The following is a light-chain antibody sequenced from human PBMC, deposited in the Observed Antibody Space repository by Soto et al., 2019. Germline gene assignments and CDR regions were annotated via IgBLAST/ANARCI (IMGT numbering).Light chain of an antibody. V-gene: IGLV1-47*01. CDR3: AAWDDSLRGWV. CDR1: STDIGAYNY. Sequence: QSALTQPASVSGSPGQSITISCTGTSTDIGAYNYVSWYQQHPGKAPKLLLYRNYQRPSGVPDRFSGSKSGTSASLAISGLRSEDEADYYCAAWDDSLRGWVFGGGTKLTVL. CDR2: RNY. J-gene: IGLJ3*02.